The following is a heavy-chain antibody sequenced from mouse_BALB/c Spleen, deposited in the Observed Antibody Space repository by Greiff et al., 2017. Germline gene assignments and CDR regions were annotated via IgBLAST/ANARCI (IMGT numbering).Heavy chain of an antibody. CDR2: ISSGGSYT. J-gene: IGHJ2*01. D-gene: IGHD1-1*01. CDR3: ARQGDYYGSSYRYFDY. CDR1: GFTFSSYA. V-gene: IGHV5-6*03. Sequence: EVKLMESGGGLVKPGGSLKLSCAASGFTFSSYAMSWVRQSPEKRLEWVAEISSGGSYTYYPDSVKGRFTISRDNAKNTLYLQMSSLKSEDTAMYYCARQGDYYGSSYRYFDYWGQGTTLTVSS.